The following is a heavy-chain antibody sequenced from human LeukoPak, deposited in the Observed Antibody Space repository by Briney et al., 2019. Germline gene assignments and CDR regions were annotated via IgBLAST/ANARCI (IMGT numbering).Heavy chain of an antibody. V-gene: IGHV3-30-3*01. D-gene: IGHD2-21*01. CDR3: ARAGEVSDY. J-gene: IGHJ4*02. Sequence: PGGSLRLSCAASGFTFSSYAMHWVRQAPGKGLEWVAVISYDGSNKYYADSVKGRFTISRDNSKNTLYLQMNSPRAEDTAVYYCARAGEVSDYWGQGTLVTVSS. CDR1: GFTFSSYA. CDR2: ISYDGSNK.